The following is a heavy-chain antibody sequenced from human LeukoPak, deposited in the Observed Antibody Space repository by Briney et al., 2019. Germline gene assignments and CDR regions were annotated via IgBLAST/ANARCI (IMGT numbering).Heavy chain of an antibody. V-gene: IGHV3-7*01. D-gene: IGHD3-10*01. CDR3: ARGWGYGSGSYEPYYYYYYMDV. CDR2: IKQDGSEK. CDR1: GFTFSSYW. J-gene: IGHJ6*03. Sequence: QPGGSLRLSCAASGFTFSSYWMSWVRQAPGKGLEWVANIKQDGSEKYYVDSVKGRFTISRDNAKNSLFLQMNSLRAEDTAVYYCARGWGYGSGSYEPYYYYYYMDVWGKGTTVTISS.